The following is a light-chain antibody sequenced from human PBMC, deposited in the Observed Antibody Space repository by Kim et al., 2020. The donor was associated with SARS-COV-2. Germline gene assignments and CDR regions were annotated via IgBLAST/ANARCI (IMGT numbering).Light chain of an antibody. CDR2: GAS. CDR3: QQYKIWPQT. CDR1: RSVNTN. V-gene: IGKV3-15*01. Sequence: VSPGGRAPLTCMASRSVNTNLAWYPQQPGQAPRLLMYGASPRAPAIPARFSGSGSGTEFTLTISSLQSEDFGIYYCQQYKIWPQTFGQGTKLAIK. J-gene: IGKJ2*01.